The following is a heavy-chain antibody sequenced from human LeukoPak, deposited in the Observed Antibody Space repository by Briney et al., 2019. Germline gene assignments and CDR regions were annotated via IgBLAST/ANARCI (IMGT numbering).Heavy chain of an antibody. Sequence: PGGSLRLSCAASGFTLSSYAMHWVRQAPGKGLEYVSAISSNGGSTYYANSVKGRFTISRDNSKNTLYLQMGSLRAEDMAVYYCAIAYSSSWYYFDYWGQGTLVTVSS. CDR1: GFTLSSYA. J-gene: IGHJ4*02. CDR2: ISSNGGST. CDR3: AIAYSSSWYYFDY. D-gene: IGHD6-13*01. V-gene: IGHV3-64*01.